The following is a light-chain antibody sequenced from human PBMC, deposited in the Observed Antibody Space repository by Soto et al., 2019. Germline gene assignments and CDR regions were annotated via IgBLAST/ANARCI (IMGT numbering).Light chain of an antibody. V-gene: IGKV3-15*01. J-gene: IGKJ3*01. Sequence: EIVMTQSPATLSVSPGERATLSCRASQSVSSSLARYQQKPGQAPRLLIFRASTRATGIPARFSGSGSGTEFTLTISSLQSEDFAVYYCQQYSNWPPFTFGPGTKVDIK. CDR1: QSVSSS. CDR2: RAS. CDR3: QQYSNWPPFT.